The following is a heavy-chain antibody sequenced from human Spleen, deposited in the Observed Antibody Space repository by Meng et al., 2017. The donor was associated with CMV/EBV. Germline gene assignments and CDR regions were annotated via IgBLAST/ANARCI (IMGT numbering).Heavy chain of an antibody. V-gene: IGHV3-30*02. CDR2: IRYDGTNK. Sequence: GESLKISCAASGFTFNNFAMNWVRQAPGKGLEWVALIRYDGTNKYYADSVKGRFTISRDNSKDTLYLHMTSLRAEDTAVYYCAKGDTSTWPPFDYWGQGTLVTVSS. D-gene: IGHD6-13*01. CDR1: GFTFNNFA. J-gene: IGHJ4*02. CDR3: AKGDTSTWPPFDY.